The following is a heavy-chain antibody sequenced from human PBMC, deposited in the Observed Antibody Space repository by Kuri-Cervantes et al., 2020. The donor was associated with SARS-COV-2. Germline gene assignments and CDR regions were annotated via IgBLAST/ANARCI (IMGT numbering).Heavy chain of an antibody. V-gene: IGHV4-38-2*01. J-gene: IGHJ4*02. D-gene: IGHD3-16*01. CDR3: ASLFRGDFDY. CDR2: IYHSVST. CDR1: GYSISSSYY. Sequence: SQTLSLTCAVSGYSISSSYYWGWIRQPPGKGLEWIGSIYHSVSTYYNPSLTSRVTISVDTSKNQFSRKLSSVTAADTAVYYCASLFRGDFDYWGQGTLVTVSS.